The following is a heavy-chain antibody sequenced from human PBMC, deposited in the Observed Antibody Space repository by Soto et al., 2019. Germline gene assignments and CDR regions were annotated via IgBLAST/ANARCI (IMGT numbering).Heavy chain of an antibody. Sequence: PGGSLRLSCAASGFTFSRDGMSWVRQAPGKGLEWVSLITDNGGSTYYADSVKGRFTISRDNTKNTLSLQMNSLRAEDTAVYYCAKERATTTASDYWGQGALVTVSS. J-gene: IGHJ4*02. CDR1: GFTFSRDG. V-gene: IGHV3-23*01. CDR2: ITDNGGST. D-gene: IGHD4-17*01. CDR3: AKERATTTASDY.